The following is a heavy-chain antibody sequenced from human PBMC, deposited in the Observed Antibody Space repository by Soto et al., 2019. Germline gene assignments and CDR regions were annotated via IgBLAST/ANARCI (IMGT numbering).Heavy chain of an antibody. J-gene: IGHJ4*02. D-gene: IGHD7-27*01. CDR1: GFTFSSYA. CDR2: ISGSGSST. CDR3: ASSLLTPFDY. Sequence: GGSLRLSCAASGFTFSSYAMSWVRQAPGKGLEWVSAISGSGSSTSYADSVKGRFTISRNNAKNTLYLQMNSLRAEDTAVYYCASSLLTPFDYWGQGSLVTVSS. V-gene: IGHV3-23*01.